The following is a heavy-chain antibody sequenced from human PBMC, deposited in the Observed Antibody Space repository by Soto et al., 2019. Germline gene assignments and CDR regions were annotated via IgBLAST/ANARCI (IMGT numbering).Heavy chain of an antibody. Sequence: QVQLVQSGAEVKKPGSSVKVSCKASGRTFNRYAISWVRQAPGQGLEWMGGIIPIFGIGNDAQRFQGRVTISADESTGTAYMELSSLRSEDTGVYYCARSAITLFGVVSIPPHYYSEMDVWGQGTTVTVSS. CDR2: IIPIFGIG. D-gene: IGHD3-3*01. J-gene: IGHJ6*02. V-gene: IGHV1-69*01. CDR3: ARSAITLFGVVSIPPHYYSEMDV. CDR1: GRTFNRYA.